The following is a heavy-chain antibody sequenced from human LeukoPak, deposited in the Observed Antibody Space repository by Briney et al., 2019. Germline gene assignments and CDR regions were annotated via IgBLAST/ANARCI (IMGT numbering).Heavy chain of an antibody. D-gene: IGHD4-11*01. CDR3: ARDSTVRSWYFDL. CDR2: IFRSGST. CDR1: GGSISTSHW. Sequence: ETLSLTCAVYGGSISTSHWWTWVRQPPGKGLEWIGEIFRSGSTDYNPSLKSRVTISVDKSNNQFSLKLTSVTAADTAVYYCARDSTVRSWYFDLWGRGTLVTVSS. V-gene: IGHV4-4*02. J-gene: IGHJ2*01.